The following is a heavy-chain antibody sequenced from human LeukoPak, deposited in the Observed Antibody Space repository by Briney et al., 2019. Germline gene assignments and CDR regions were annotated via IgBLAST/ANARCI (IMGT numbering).Heavy chain of an antibody. Sequence: MTSETLSLTCAIYGGSFSGFYWSWIRQPPGTGLEWIGEVNLSGGAFYNPSLKSRVTISIDTSKQQFFLKLRSVAAADTAHYYCASGVGYLFPTNWGQGTLVTVSS. D-gene: IGHD5-18*01. CDR3: ASGVGYLFPTN. V-gene: IGHV4-34*01. J-gene: IGHJ4*02. CDR1: GGSFSGFY. CDR2: VNLSGGA.